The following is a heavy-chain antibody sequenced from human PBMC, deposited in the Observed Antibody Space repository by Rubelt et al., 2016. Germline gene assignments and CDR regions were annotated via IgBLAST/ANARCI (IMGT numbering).Heavy chain of an antibody. Sequence: EVQLVESGGGLVQPGGSLRLSCAASGFTFSSSWMPWVRPAPGKGLVWVSVLYRGGRTYYADSVKGRFPISRDNSKNTLSLQMTSRRAEDAAVYYCAKQGGHSSSFHSDHWGQGTLITVSS. CDR2: LYRGGRT. CDR3: AKQGGHSSSFHSDH. CDR1: GFTFSSSW. V-gene: IGHV3-66*04. J-gene: IGHJ5*02. D-gene: IGHD3-22*01.